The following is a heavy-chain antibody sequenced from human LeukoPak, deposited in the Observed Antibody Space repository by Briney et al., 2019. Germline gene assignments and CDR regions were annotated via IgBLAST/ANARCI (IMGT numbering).Heavy chain of an antibody. J-gene: IGHJ4*02. Sequence: GGSLSLSCAASGFTFSSYAMHWVRQAPGKGLEWVAVISYDGSNKYYADSVKGRFTISRDNSKNTLYLQMNSLRAEDTAVYYCARDLLGVSITGTSGADYWGQGTLVTVSS. V-gene: IGHV3-30*04. CDR3: ARDLLGVSITGTSGADY. CDR1: GFTFSSYA. CDR2: ISYDGSNK. D-gene: IGHD1-20*01.